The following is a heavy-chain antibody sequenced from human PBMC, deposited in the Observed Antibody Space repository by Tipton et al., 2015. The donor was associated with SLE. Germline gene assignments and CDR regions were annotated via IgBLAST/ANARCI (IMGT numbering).Heavy chain of an antibody. D-gene: IGHD5-24*01. CDR3: ARDGYNSNY. V-gene: IGHV4-34*01. CDR1: GGSFSGYY. Sequence: TLSLTCAVYGGSFSGYYWSWIRQPPGKGLEWIGEINHSGSTNYNPSLKSRVTISVDTSKNQFSLKLSSVTAADTAVYFCARDGYNSNYWGQGTLVTVSS. J-gene: IGHJ4*02. CDR2: INHSGST.